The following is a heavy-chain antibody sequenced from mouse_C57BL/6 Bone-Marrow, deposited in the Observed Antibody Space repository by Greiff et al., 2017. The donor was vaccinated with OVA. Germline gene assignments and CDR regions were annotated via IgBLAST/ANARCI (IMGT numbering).Heavy chain of an antibody. J-gene: IGHJ1*03. V-gene: IGHV1-54*01. CDR3: ARRNYYGSSYRYFGV. CDR1: GYAFTNYL. Sequence: VQLQQSGAELVRPGTSVKVSCKASGYAFTNYLIEWVKQRPGQGLEWIGVINPGSGGTNYNEKFKGKATLTADKSSSTAYMQLSSLTSEDSAVYFCARRNYYGSSYRYFGVWGTGTTVTVSS. D-gene: IGHD1-1*01. CDR2: INPGSGGT.